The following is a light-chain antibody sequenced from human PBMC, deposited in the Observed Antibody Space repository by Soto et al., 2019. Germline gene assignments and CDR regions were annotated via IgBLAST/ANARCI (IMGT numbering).Light chain of an antibody. Sequence: QSALTQPPSASGSPVQSVTISCTGTSSDVGGYNYVSWDQQHPGKAPKLMIYEVSKRPSGVPDRFSGSKAGNTGSRTVSGLQPEDEADYFCSSYAGSNKSVLGTGPKVTV. J-gene: IGLJ1*01. CDR3: SSYAGSNKSV. CDR1: SSDVGGYNY. V-gene: IGLV2-8*01. CDR2: EVS.